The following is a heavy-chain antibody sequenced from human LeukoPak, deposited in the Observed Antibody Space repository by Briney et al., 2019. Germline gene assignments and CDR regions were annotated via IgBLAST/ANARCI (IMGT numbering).Heavy chain of an antibody. CDR3: ARDTHYYGSGSPAFDL. V-gene: IGHV3-48*01. J-gene: IGHJ3*01. Sequence: GGSLRLSCEASGFTFSSCSRNWVRQAPGKGLEWVSYISFSSATIHYADSVKGRFTISRDNAKNSLYLQLNSLRAEDTALYYCARDTHYYGSGSPAFDLWGRGTMVTVSS. D-gene: IGHD3-10*01. CDR1: GFTFSSCS. CDR2: ISFSSATI.